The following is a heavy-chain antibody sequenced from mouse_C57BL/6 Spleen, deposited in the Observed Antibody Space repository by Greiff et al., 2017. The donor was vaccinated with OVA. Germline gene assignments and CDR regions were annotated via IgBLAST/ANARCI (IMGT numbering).Heavy chain of an antibody. CDR1: GFSLTSYG. V-gene: IGHV2-5*01. CDR2: IWRGGST. CDR3: AKTTEDYYGSSYGYAMDY. Sequence: VQVVESGPGLVQPSQSLSITCTVSGFSLTSYGVHWVRQSPGKGLEWLGVIWRGGSTDYNAAFMSRLSITKDNSKSQVFFKMNSLQADDTAIYYCAKTTEDYYGSSYGYAMDYWGQGTSVTVS. D-gene: IGHD1-1*01. J-gene: IGHJ4*01.